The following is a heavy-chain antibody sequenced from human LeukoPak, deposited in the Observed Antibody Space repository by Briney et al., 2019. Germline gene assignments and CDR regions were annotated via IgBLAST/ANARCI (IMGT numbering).Heavy chain of an antibody. J-gene: IGHJ4*02. V-gene: IGHV3-21*01. CDR1: GFSFSIYS. D-gene: IGHD1-26*01. CDR2: ISSSSSYI. Sequence: PGGSLRLSCAASGFSFSIYSMNWVRQAPGRGLEWVSSISSSSSYIYYADSVKGRFTISRDSAKNSLFLPMNSLRAEDTAVYYCARASLGVSGSFYYFDYWGPGTLVTASS. CDR3: ARASLGVSGSFYYFDY.